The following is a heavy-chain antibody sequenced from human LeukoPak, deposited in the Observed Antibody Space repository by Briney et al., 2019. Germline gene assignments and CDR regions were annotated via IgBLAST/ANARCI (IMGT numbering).Heavy chain of an antibody. V-gene: IGHV4-4*07. CDR2: IYTSGST. Sequence: SETLSLTCTVSGGSISSYYWSWIRQPAGKGLEWIGRIYTSGSTNYNPSLKSRVTMSVDTSKNQFSLKLSSVTAADTAVYYCARAPAPIFGVVMGAFDIWGQGTMVTVSS. J-gene: IGHJ3*02. CDR3: ARAPAPIFGVVMGAFDI. D-gene: IGHD3-3*01. CDR1: GGSISSYY.